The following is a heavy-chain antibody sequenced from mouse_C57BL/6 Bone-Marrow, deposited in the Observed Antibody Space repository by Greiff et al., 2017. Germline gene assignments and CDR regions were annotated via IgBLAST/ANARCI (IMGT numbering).Heavy chain of an antibody. V-gene: IGHV1-59*01. CDR1: GYTFTSYW. D-gene: IGHD1-1*01. CDR3: ARNPITTVVAPHFDV. J-gene: IGHJ1*03. CDR2: IDPSDSYT. Sequence: VQLQQPGAELVRPGTSVKLSCKASGYTFTSYWMPWVKQRPGQGLEWIGVIDPSDSYTNYNQKFKGKATLTVETSSSTAYMQLSSLTSEDSAVYYCARNPITTVVAPHFDVWGTGTSVTVSS.